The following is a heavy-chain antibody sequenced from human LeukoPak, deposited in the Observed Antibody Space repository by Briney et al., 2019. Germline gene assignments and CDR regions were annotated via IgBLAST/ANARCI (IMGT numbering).Heavy chain of an antibody. CDR2: ISYDGSDK. CDR3: AKVRGYDSSGYLDY. D-gene: IGHD3-22*01. CDR1: GFTFSSYG. J-gene: IGHJ4*02. V-gene: IGHV3-30*18. Sequence: PGGSLRLSCAASGFTFSSYGMHWVRQAPGKGLEWVAVISYDGSDKYYADSVKGRFTVSRDNSKNTLYLQMNSLRPEDTAVYYCAKVRGYDSSGYLDYWGQGTLVTVSS.